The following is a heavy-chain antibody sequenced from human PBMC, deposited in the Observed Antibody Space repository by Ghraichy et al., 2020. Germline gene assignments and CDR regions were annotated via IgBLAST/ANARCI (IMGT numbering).Heavy chain of an antibody. CDR1: GYIFIAYG. CDR2: ISAHSGDS. D-gene: IGHD1-7*01. Sequence: ASVKVSCKSSGYIFIAYGVSWVRQAPGKGLEWLGWISAHSGDSKYAQKFEDRLFLTTDRSTATAHMELRSLKSDDTAVYFCARGPLNMAGSELYFDFWGQGTMVVVSS. J-gene: IGHJ4*02. CDR3: ARGPLNMAGSELYFDF. V-gene: IGHV1-18*01.